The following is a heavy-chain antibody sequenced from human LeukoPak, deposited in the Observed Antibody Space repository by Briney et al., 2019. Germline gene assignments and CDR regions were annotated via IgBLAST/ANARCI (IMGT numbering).Heavy chain of an antibody. D-gene: IGHD3-22*01. CDR2: VHYSWST. V-gene: IGHV4-59*03. Sequence: SVTLSLTCTVSGGSISGYYWSWIRHPPEKGLEWIGYVHYSWSTNYNPSLKSRVIISVDTSKNQFSLKLSSVTAADTAVYYCATYYSDSSAYVHYLDSWAREPWSPSPQ. CDR3: ATYYSDSSAYVHYLDS. J-gene: IGHJ4*02. CDR1: GGSISGYY.